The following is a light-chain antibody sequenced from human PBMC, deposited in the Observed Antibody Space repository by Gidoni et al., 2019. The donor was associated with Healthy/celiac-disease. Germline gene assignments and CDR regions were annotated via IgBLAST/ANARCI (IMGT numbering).Light chain of an antibody. V-gene: IGKV2-30*01. CDR1: QSLVYSDGNTY. J-gene: IGKJ3*01. CDR2: KVT. CDR3: MQGTHWPFT. Sequence: DVVMTQSPLSLPVTLGQPAAISCRSSQSLVYSDGNTYLKWLQQRPGQSPRRLICKVTNRDSGVPDRFSGSGSGTVFTLKISRVEAEDVGVYYCMQGTHWPFTFGHGTKVDIK.